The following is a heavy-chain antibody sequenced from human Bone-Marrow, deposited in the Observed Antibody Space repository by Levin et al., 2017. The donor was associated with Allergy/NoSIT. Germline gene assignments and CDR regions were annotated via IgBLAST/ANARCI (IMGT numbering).Heavy chain of an antibody. D-gene: IGHD1-26*01. CDR2: ISRSGDTK. Sequence: GGSLRLSCAASGFTLIDYEMNWVRQAPGKGLEWVAYISRSGDTKYYADSVKGRFTISRDNLKNSLYLHLNSLRVEDTALYYCARDSLRYNGSDGEDFWGQGTLVTVSS. J-gene: IGHJ4*02. CDR3: ARDSLRYNGSDGEDF. V-gene: IGHV3-48*03. CDR1: GFTLIDYE.